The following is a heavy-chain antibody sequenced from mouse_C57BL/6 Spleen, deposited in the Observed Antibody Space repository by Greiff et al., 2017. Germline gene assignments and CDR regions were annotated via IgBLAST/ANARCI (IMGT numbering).Heavy chain of an antibody. J-gene: IGHJ1*03. CDR3: ARDVWYFDV. CDR2: SRNKANDYTT. Sequence: EVNVVESGGGLVQSGRSLRLSCATSGFTFSDFYMEWVRQAPGKGLEWIAASRNKANDYTTEYSASVKGRFIVSRDTSQSILYLQMNALRAEDTAIYYCARDVWYFDVWGTGTTVTVSS. V-gene: IGHV7-1*01. CDR1: GFTFSDFY.